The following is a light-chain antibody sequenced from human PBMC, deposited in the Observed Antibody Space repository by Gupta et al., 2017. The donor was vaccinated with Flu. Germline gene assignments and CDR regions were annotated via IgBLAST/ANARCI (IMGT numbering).Light chain of an antibody. Sequence: QSALTPPPSASRSPVQSVALSCTRTSNDVGGYNYVSWYQQHPGKAPKLMIYEVSKRPSGVPDRFSGSKSGNTASLTVSGLQAEDEADYFCSSYAGSTNFYVFGTGTKVTVL. CDR3: SSYAGSTNFYV. CDR2: EVS. J-gene: IGLJ1*01. CDR1: SNDVGGYNY. V-gene: IGLV2-8*01.